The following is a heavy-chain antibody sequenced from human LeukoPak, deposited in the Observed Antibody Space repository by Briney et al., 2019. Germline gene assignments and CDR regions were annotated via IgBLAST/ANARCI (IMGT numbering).Heavy chain of an antibody. V-gene: IGHV4-39*01. CDR3: ARLFYYDSSGPPS. D-gene: IGHD3-22*01. J-gene: IGHJ5*02. CDR2: IYYSGST. Sequence: PSETLSLTCNVFGGSIGSSNYYWGWIRQPPGKGLEWIGSIYYSGSTYYNPSLKSRVTISVDTSNNQFSLKVRSATATDTAVYYCARLFYYDSSGPPSWGQGTLVTVSS. CDR1: GGSIGSSNYY.